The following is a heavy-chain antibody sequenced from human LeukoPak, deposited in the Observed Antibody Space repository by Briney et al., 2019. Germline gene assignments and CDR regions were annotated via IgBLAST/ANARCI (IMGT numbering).Heavy chain of an antibody. CDR1: GGSISSYY. J-gene: IGHJ4*02. Sequence: PSETLSLTCTVSGGSISSYYWSWIRQPAGKGLEWIGRIYTSGSTNYNPSLKSRVTMPVDTSKNQFSLKLSSVTAADTAVYYCARESSSGWLYYFDYWGQGTLVTVSS. D-gene: IGHD6-19*01. CDR2: IYTSGST. V-gene: IGHV4-4*07. CDR3: ARESSSGWLYYFDY.